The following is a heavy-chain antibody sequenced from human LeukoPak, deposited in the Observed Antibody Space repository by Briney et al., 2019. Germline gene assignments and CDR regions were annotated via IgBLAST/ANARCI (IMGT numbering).Heavy chain of an antibody. Sequence: ASVKVSCKASGYTFTSYGISWVRQAPGQGLEWMGWISAYNGNTNYAQKLQGRVTMTTDTSTSTAYMELSRLRSDDTAVYYCARNEYSSSSTYVLKFVAAVSHNWFDPWGQGTLVTVSS. CDR3: ARNEYSSSSTYVLKFVAAVSHNWFDP. J-gene: IGHJ5*02. V-gene: IGHV1-18*01. D-gene: IGHD6-6*01. CDR1: GYTFTSYG. CDR2: ISAYNGNT.